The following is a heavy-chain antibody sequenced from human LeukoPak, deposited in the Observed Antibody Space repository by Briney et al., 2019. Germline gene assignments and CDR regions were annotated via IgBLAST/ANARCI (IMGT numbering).Heavy chain of an antibody. Sequence: GGSLRLSCAASGFTFSDFYMSWIRQAPGKGLEWVGRTRNKPNGYTTEYAASVKGRFTISRDDSKKSVYLQMNSLKTEDTAVYYCARGPPGISHPLDYWGQGTLVTVSS. CDR2: TRNKPNGYTT. CDR3: ARGPPGISHPLDY. CDR1: GFTFSDFY. V-gene: IGHV3-72*01. J-gene: IGHJ4*02. D-gene: IGHD1-26*01.